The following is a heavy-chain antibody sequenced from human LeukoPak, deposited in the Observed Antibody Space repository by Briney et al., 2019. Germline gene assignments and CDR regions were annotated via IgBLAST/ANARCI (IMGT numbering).Heavy chain of an antibody. CDR1: GFTFSSYS. CDR3: TTDLSLNSGYAYYYYYYMDV. Sequence: PGGSLRLSCAASGFTFSSYSMNWVRQAPGKGLEWVSSISSSSSYIYYADSVKGRFTISRDNSKNTLYLQMNSLRAEDTAVYYCTTDLSLNSGYAYYYYYYMDVWGKGTPVTVSS. CDR2: ISSSSSYI. D-gene: IGHD5-12*01. J-gene: IGHJ6*03. V-gene: IGHV3-21*04.